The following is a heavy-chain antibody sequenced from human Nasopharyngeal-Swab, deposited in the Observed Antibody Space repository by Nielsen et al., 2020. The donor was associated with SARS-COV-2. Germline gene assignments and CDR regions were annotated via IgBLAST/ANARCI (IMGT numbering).Heavy chain of an antibody. CDR1: GFTVSTNY. V-gene: IGHV3-53*04. Sequence: GGSLRLSCAASGFTVSTNYMSWVRQAPGKGLEWVSIIYSGGSTYYADSVKGRFTIPRHNSKNTLYLQMHSLRAEDTAVYYCARAFDSSGSYYYGMDVWGQGTTVTVSS. CDR2: IYSGGST. CDR3: ARAFDSSGSYYYGMDV. J-gene: IGHJ6*02. D-gene: IGHD3-22*01.